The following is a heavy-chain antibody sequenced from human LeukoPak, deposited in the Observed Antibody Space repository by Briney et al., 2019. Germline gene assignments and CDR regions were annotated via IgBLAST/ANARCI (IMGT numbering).Heavy chain of an antibody. CDR3: ARDGDMATIENYFDH. V-gene: IGHV3-48*01. Sequence: GGSLRLSCAASGFTFSSYSMNWVRQAPGKGLEWVSYISSSSSTIYYADSVKGRFTISRDNAKNSLYLQMNSLRAEDTAVYYCARDGDMATIENYFDHWGQGTLVTVSS. D-gene: IGHD5-24*01. CDR1: GFTFSSYS. J-gene: IGHJ4*02. CDR2: ISSSSSTI.